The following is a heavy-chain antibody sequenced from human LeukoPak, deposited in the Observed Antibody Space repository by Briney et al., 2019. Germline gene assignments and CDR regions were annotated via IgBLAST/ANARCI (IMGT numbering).Heavy chain of an antibody. J-gene: IGHJ3*02. CDR3: ARGDCSSTSCYAFDI. D-gene: IGHD2-2*01. V-gene: IGHV1-46*01. CDR1: GYTFTGYY. CDR2: INPSGGST. Sequence: ASVKVSCTASGYTFTGYYMHWVRQAPGQGLEWMGIINPSGGSTSYAQKFQGRVTMTRDTSTSTVYMELSSLRSEDTAVYYCARGDCSSTSCYAFDIWGQGTMVTVSS.